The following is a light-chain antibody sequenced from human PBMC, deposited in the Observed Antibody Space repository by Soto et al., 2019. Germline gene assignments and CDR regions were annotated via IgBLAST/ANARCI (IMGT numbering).Light chain of an antibody. Sequence: IQLSQSPSSLSASVGYRVTITCRASQTISSWLAWYQQKPGKAPKLLIYAASSLQSGVPSRFSGSGSGTDSTLTISSLQPEDFATYYCQQADSFPATFGQGTRLEIK. CDR2: AAS. CDR1: QTISSW. V-gene: IGKV1-12*01. J-gene: IGKJ5*01. CDR3: QQADSFPAT.